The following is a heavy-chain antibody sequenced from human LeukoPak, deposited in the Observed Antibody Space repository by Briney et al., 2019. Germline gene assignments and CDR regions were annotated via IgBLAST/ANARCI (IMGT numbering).Heavy chain of an antibody. CDR3: ARETIVVVTNWFDP. J-gene: IGHJ5*02. CDR1: GGSFSGYY. V-gene: IGHV4-34*01. Sequence: SETLSLTCAVYGGSFSGYYWSWIRQPPGKGLEWIGEINHSGSTNYNPSLKSRDTISVDTSKNQFSLKLSSVTAADTAVYYCARETIVVVTNWFDPWGQGTLVTVSS. CDR2: INHSGST. D-gene: IGHD2-21*02.